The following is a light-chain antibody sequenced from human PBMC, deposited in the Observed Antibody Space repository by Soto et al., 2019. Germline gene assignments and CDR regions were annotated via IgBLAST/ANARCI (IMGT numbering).Light chain of an antibody. CDR3: QQYGNSPPWT. CDR1: QSVSSSY. CDR2: GAS. V-gene: IGKV3-20*01. J-gene: IGKJ1*01. Sequence: EIVLTQSPGTLSLSPGERSTLSCRASQSVSSSYLAWYQQRPGQAPRLLIYGASSRATGIPDRFSGSGSWKDFTLTISRLEPEDSAVYYCQQYGNSPPWTFGQGTKVEIK.